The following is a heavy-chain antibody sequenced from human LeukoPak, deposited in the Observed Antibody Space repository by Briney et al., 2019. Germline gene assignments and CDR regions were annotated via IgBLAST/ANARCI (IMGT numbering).Heavy chain of an antibody. D-gene: IGHD3-22*01. CDR3: ARDLDSSGYYHYDY. CDR2: IIPIFGTA. Sequence: ASVKVSCKASGGTFSSYAISWVRQAPGQGLEWMGGIIPIFGTANYAQKFQGRVTITADESTSTAYMELSSLISEDTAVYYCARDLDSSGYYHYDYWGQGTLVTVSS. CDR1: GGTFSSYA. V-gene: IGHV1-69*01. J-gene: IGHJ4*02.